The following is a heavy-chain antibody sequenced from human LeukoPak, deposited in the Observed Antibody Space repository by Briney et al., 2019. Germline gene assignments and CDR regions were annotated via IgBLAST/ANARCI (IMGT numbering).Heavy chain of an antibody. Sequence: GGSLRLSCAASGFTFSSTWMTWVRQAPGKGLEWVGRIKSKTAGGTSDYAAPVKGRFTISRDDSKDTVYLQMSSLKTEDTAVYYCTTVNGDNFPDYWGQGTLVTVSS. CDR3: TTVNGDNFPDY. D-gene: IGHD4-23*01. J-gene: IGHJ4*02. V-gene: IGHV3-15*01. CDR1: GFTFSSTW. CDR2: IKSKTAGGTS.